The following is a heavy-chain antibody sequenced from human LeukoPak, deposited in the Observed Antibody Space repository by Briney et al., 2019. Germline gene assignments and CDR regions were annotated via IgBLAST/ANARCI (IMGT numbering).Heavy chain of an antibody. CDR1: GGSISSYY. Sequence: SETLSLTCTVSGGSISSYYWTWIRQPPGKQLEWIGYIDYSGFTNYSPSLKSRVTISEDTTKNQFSLNLTSVTAADTAVYYCARYTPKKMLNGLRTFDIWGQGTMVTVSS. V-gene: IGHV4-59*01. CDR2: IDYSGFT. CDR3: ARYTPKKMLNGLRTFDI. D-gene: IGHD5-12*01. J-gene: IGHJ3*02.